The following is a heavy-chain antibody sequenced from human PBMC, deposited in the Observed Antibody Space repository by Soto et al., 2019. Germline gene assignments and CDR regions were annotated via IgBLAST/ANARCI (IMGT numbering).Heavy chain of an antibody. Sequence: ASVKVSCKASGYTFTSYSISWVRQAPGQGLEWMGWISAYNGNTNYAQKLQGRVTMTTDTSTSTAYMELRSLRSDDTAVYYCARGSVVVAARGSGFYYYYYMDVWGKGTTVTVSS. CDR1: GYTFTSYS. J-gene: IGHJ6*03. V-gene: IGHV1-18*01. CDR3: ARGSVVVAARGSGFYYYYYMDV. D-gene: IGHD2-15*01. CDR2: ISAYNGNT.